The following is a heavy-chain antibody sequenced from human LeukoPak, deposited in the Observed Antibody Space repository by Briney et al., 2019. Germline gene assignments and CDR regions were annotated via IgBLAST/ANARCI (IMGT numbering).Heavy chain of an antibody. Sequence: GGSLRLSCAASGFTFSSYAMHWVRQAPGKGLEWVAVISYDGSNKHYADSVKGRFTISRDNAKNTLFLHMNSLRAEDTAVYYCNVRWGPNSDYWGQGTLVTVSS. D-gene: IGHD7-27*01. CDR3: NVRWGPNSDY. CDR1: GFTFSSYA. CDR2: ISYDGSNK. V-gene: IGHV3-30*04. J-gene: IGHJ4*02.